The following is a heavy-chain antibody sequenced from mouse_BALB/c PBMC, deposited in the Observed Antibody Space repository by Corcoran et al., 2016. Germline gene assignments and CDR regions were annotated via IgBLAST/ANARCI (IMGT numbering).Heavy chain of an antibody. D-gene: IGHD1-1*02. V-gene: IGHV14-3*02. Sequence: EVQLQQSGAQLVKPGASVKLSCTASGFNIKDTYMHWVKQRPEQGLEWMGRIDPANGNTKYDPKFQGKATITADTSSNTAYLQRSSLTSEDTAVYYCARQGYGGPFAYWGQGTLVAVSA. CDR1: GFNIKDTY. J-gene: IGHJ3*01. CDR2: IDPANGNT. CDR3: ARQGYGGPFAY.